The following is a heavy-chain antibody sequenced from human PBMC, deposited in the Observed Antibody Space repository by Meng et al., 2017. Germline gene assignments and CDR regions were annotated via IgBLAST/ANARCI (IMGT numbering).Heavy chain of an antibody. CDR3: ARGEGGYSGYDTRGVFDY. CDR2: TYYRSKWYN. J-gene: IGHJ4*02. CDR1: GDSVSSNSAA. Sequence: VPLQQSGPGLVKPSQTLPLTCAISGDSVSSNSAAWNWIRQSPSRGLEWLGRTYYRSKWYNDYAVSVKSRITINPDTSKNQFSLQLNSVTPEDTAVYYCARGEGGYSGYDTRGVFDYWGQGTLVTVSS. V-gene: IGHV6-1*01. D-gene: IGHD5-12*01.